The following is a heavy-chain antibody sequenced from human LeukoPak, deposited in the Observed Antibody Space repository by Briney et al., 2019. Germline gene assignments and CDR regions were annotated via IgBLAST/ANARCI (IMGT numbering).Heavy chain of an antibody. CDR2: INGDGSRT. J-gene: IGHJ4*02. CDR1: GFSFSSYW. Sequence: PGGSLRLSCAASGFSFSSYWMHWVRQAPGKGLVWVSRINGDGSRTYYADSVKGRFTISRDNAKNTLYVQMNSLRAEDTAVYYCAGETSQDYFDSWGQGTLVTVSS. CDR3: AGETSQDYFDS. V-gene: IGHV3-74*01.